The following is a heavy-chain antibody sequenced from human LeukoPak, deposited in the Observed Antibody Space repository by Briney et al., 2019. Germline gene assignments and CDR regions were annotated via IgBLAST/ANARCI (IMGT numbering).Heavy chain of an antibody. Sequence: ASVKVSCKASGYTFTSYDINWVRQATGQGLEWMGWMNPNSGITAYAQKFQGRVTMTEDTSTDTAYMELSSLRSEDTAVYYCATVRGQAGDLDYWGQGTLVTVSS. V-gene: IGHV1-8*02. J-gene: IGHJ4*02. CDR1: GYTFTSYD. CDR2: MNPNSGIT. CDR3: ATVRGQAGDLDY. D-gene: IGHD3-10*01.